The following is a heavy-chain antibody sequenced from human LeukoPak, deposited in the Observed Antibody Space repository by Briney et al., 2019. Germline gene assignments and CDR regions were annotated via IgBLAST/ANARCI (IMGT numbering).Heavy chain of an antibody. CDR3: ASVEDY. CDR1: GFTFSDAW. CDR2: FKRQTDGGTT. D-gene: IGHD2-15*01. V-gene: IGHV3-15*01. J-gene: IGHJ4*02. Sequence: GGSLRLSCAASGFTFSDAWMSWVRQAPGKGLEWVGRFKRQTDGGTTEYAAPVKGRFTISRDVSKNTLYLQMNSLRTEDTAVYYCASVEDYWGQGTLVTVSS.